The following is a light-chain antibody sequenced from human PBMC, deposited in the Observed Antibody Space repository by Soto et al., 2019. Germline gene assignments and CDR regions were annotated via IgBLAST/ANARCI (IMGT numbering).Light chain of an antibody. CDR1: QSVLYSSNNKNY. CDR2: WAS. V-gene: IGKV4-1*01. J-gene: IGKJ4*01. Sequence: DIQMTQSPSTLSASVGDRVTITCRASQSVLYSSNNKNYLAWYQQKPGQPPNLLIYWASTRESGVPDRFSGSGSGTDFTLTISSLQAEDVAVYYCQQYYTTLVTFGGGTKVEIK. CDR3: QQYYTTLVT.